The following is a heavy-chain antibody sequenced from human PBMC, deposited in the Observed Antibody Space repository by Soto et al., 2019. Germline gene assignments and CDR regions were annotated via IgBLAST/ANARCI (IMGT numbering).Heavy chain of an antibody. J-gene: IGHJ4*02. D-gene: IGHD6-13*01. V-gene: IGHV3-49*03. Sequence: GGSLRLSCTASGFTFGDYAMSWFRQAPGKGLEWVGFIRSKAYGGTTEYAASVKGRFTISRDDSKSIAYLQMNSLRTEDTAVYYCTRDRTYSSSWSAPFYFDYWGQGTLVTVSS. CDR2: IRSKAYGGTT. CDR1: GFTFGDYA. CDR3: TRDRTYSSSWSAPFYFDY.